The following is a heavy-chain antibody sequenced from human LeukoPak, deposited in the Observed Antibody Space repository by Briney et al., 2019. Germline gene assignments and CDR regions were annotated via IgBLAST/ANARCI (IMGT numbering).Heavy chain of an antibody. Sequence: PGGSLRLSCAASGFTFSSYGMHWVRQAPGKGLEWVAFIRYDGSNKYYADSVKGRFTISRDNSKNTLYLQMNSLRAEDTAVYYCAKDTLIAAAGLNWGQGTLVTVSS. CDR2: IRYDGSNK. J-gene: IGHJ4*02. CDR3: AKDTLIAAAGLN. V-gene: IGHV3-30*02. CDR1: GFTFSSYG. D-gene: IGHD6-13*01.